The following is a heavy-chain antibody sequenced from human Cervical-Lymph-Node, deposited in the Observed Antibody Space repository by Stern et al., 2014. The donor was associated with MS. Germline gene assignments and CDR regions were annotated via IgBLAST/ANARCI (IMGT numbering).Heavy chain of an antibody. D-gene: IGHD1-26*01. CDR2: IHDSGST. CDR1: GGSISSSGYY. CDR3: ATTRWDLFTWNWFDP. Sequence: QVQLVESGPGLVKPSQTLSLTCTVSGGSISSSGYYWSWIRQPADKGLEWIGRIHDSGSTYYNPSLKSRVTISMGPAKDHFSLKLPSVTAADTAVYYCATTRWDLFTWNWFDPWGQGTLVTVSS. V-gene: IGHV4-61*02. J-gene: IGHJ5*02.